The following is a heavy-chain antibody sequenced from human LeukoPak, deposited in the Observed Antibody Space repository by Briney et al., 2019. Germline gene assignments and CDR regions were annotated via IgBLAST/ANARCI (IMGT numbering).Heavy chain of an antibody. CDR1: GFTFSSYA. V-gene: IGHV3-23*01. D-gene: IGHD6-6*01. CDR2: ISGSGGST. CDR3: TRLSPSIAALS. J-gene: IGHJ4*02. Sequence: PGGSLRLSCAASGFTFSSYAMSWVRQAPGKGLEWVSAISGSGGSTYYADSVKGRFTISRDNSKNTLYLQMNSLKTEDTAVYYCTRLSPSIAALSWGQGTLVTVSS.